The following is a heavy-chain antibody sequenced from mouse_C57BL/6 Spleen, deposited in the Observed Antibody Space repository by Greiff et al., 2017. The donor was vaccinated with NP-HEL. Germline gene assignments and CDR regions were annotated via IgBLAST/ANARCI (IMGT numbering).Heavy chain of an antibody. J-gene: IGHJ2*01. CDR1: GYTFTSYW. CDR3: ASLQFITTVVATRYYFDY. D-gene: IGHD1-1*01. CDR2: IYPGSGST. Sequence: VQLQQPGAELVKPGASVKMSCKASGYTFTSYWITWVKQRPGQGLEWIGDIYPGSGSTNYNEKFKSKATLTVDTSSSTAYMQLSSLTSEDSAVYYGASLQFITTVVATRYYFDYWGQGTTLTVSS. V-gene: IGHV1-55*01.